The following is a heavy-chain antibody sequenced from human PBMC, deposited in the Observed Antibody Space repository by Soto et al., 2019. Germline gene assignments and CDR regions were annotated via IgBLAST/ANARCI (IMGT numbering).Heavy chain of an antibody. CDR2: IYYSGST. D-gene: IGHD3-9*01. V-gene: IGHV4-61*08. Sequence: PSEMLSLTCTVSGGSISSGDYYWSWIRQPPGKGLEWIGYIYYSGSTNYNPSLKSRVTISVDTSKNQFSLKLSSVTAADTAVYYCARALILTGYYIHDAFDIWGQGTMVTVSS. CDR3: ARALILTGYYIHDAFDI. CDR1: GGSISSGDYY. J-gene: IGHJ3*02.